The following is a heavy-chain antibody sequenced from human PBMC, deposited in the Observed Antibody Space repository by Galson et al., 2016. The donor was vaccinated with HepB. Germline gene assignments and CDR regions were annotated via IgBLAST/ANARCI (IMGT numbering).Heavy chain of an antibody. V-gene: IGHV3-30-3*01. D-gene: IGHD3-16*02. Sequence: SLRLSCAASGFTLSSYPMQWVRQAPGKGLEWVAGISRDGNNKYYRDSVKGRFTISRDNSKNTLYLQMNSLRAKDTALYYCARTYYDYIWGSYRESHFDYWGQGTLVTVSS. CDR1: GFTLSSYP. CDR2: ISRDGNNK. CDR3: ARTYYDYIWGSYRESHFDY. J-gene: IGHJ4*02.